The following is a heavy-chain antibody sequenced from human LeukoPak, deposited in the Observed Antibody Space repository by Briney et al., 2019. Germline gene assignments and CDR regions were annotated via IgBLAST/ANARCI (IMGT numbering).Heavy chain of an antibody. CDR2: IYHTGST. D-gene: IGHD3-10*01. V-gene: IGHV4-38-2*01. Sequence: SETLSLTCGVSGYSISRGYYWAWIRQPPGKGREWIGTIYHTGSTYYTPSLGSRFTISVDTSKNEFSLNLNSVTAADTAVYYCARAGWIITSGIDYWGRGALVTVSS. CDR1: GYSISRGYY. J-gene: IGHJ4*02. CDR3: ARAGWIITSGIDY.